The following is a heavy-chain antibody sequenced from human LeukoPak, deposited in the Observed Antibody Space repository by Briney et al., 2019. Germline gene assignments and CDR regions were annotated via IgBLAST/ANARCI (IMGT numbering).Heavy chain of an antibody. Sequence: ASVKVSCKASGYTFTSYAMNWVRQAPGQGLEWMGWINTNTGNPTYAQGFTGRFVFSLDTSVSTAYPQISSLKAEDTAVYYCARRTYGSGSYYQVWGKGTTVTVSS. V-gene: IGHV7-4-1*02. CDR2: INTNTGNP. CDR1: GYTFTSYA. CDR3: ARRTYGSGSYYQV. J-gene: IGHJ6*01. D-gene: IGHD3-10*01.